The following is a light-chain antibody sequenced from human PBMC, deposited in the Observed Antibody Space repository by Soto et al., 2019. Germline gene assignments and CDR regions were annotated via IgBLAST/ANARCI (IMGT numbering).Light chain of an antibody. CDR1: QTVLYSSNNKNY. CDR2: WAS. V-gene: IGKV4-1*01. CDR3: QQYYSTPLT. Sequence: DIVMTQSPDSLAVSLGERATINCKSSQTVLYSSNNKNYLAWYQQKPGQPPKLLIYWASTRGSGVPDRFSGSGSGTDFTLTISRLQAEDVSVYYCQQYYSTPLTFGGGTKVEIK. J-gene: IGKJ4*02.